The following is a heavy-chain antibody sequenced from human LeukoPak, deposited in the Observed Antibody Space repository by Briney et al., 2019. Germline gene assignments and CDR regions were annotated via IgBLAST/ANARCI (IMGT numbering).Heavy chain of an antibody. V-gene: IGHV3-23*01. CDR2: ISGSGGST. D-gene: IGHD1-1*01. CDR3: AREHDGFSTAY. J-gene: IGHJ4*02. Sequence: QSGGSLRLSCAASGFTFSSYGMSWVRQAPGKGLEWVSGISGSGGSTFYADSVKGRFTISRDNSKNTLYLQMNSLRAEDTAVYYCAREHDGFSTAYWGQGTLVTVSS. CDR1: GFTFSSYG.